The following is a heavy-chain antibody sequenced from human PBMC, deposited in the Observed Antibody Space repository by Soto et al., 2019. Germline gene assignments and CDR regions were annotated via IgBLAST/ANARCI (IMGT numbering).Heavy chain of an antibody. CDR3: ASTGEGYSSSWYEGVDY. CDR2: IIPIFGTA. D-gene: IGHD6-13*01. CDR1: GGTFSSHS. Sequence: SVKVSFKASGGTFSSHSISWVRQAPGQGLEWMGGIIPIFGTANCAQKFQGRVTITADESTSTAYMELSSLRSEDTAVYYCASTGEGYSSSWYEGVDYWGQGTLVTVS. J-gene: IGHJ4*02. V-gene: IGHV1-69*13.